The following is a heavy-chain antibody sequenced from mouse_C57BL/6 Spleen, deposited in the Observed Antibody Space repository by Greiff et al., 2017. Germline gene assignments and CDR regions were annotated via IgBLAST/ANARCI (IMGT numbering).Heavy chain of an antibody. Sequence: QVQLQQSGPELVKPGASVKISCKASGYAFSSSWMNWVKQRPGKGLEWIGRIYPGDGDTNYNGKFKGKATLTADKSSSTAYMQLSCLTSGDSAVYFCARGGGNYYGSDYWGQGTTLTVSS. CDR2: IYPGDGDT. J-gene: IGHJ2*01. CDR3: ARGGGNYYGSDY. D-gene: IGHD1-1*01. V-gene: IGHV1-82*01. CDR1: GYAFSSSW.